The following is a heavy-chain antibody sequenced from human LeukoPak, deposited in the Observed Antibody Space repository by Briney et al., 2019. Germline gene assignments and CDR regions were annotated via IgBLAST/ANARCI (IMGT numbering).Heavy chain of an antibody. CDR3: ARDIRYFDL. Sequence: PGGSLRLSCAASGFTFSSYWMTWVRQAPGKGLEWVGNINQEGRDKNYVDSVKGRFTISRDNAKNTLYLQMNNLRAEDTAVYYCARDIRYFDLWGRGTLVTVSP. J-gene: IGHJ2*01. V-gene: IGHV3-7*01. CDR2: INQEGRDK. CDR1: GFTFSSYW.